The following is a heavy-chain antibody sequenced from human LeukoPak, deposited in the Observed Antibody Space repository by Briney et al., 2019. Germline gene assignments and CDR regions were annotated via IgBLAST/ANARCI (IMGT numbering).Heavy chain of an antibody. V-gene: IGHV4-59*01. D-gene: IGHD6-19*01. CDR2: IYDSGST. Sequence: SETLSLTCTVSGGSISNYHWSWIRQPPGKGLEWIGYIYDSGSTNYNPSLRSRVTISTDAAKNQLSLKLSSVTAADTAVYYCARGTTLGWHGDYWGQGALVTVSS. J-gene: IGHJ4*02. CDR1: GGSISNYH. CDR3: ARGTTLGWHGDY.